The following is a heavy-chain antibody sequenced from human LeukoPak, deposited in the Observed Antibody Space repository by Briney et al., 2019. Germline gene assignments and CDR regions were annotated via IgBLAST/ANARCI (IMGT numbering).Heavy chain of an antibody. CDR3: ARGKDHDFWNPFDH. CDR2: IDGSGGRP. J-gene: IGHJ4*02. CDR1: GFTFSNSD. D-gene: IGHD3-3*01. Sequence: GGSLRLSCATSGFTFSNSDVNWVRQAPGKGLEWVSGIDGSGGRPPSADSVKGRFTISRDISKNTLYLQMDSLRAEDTAAYYCARGKDHDFWNPFDHWGQGTLVTVSS. V-gene: IGHV3-23*01.